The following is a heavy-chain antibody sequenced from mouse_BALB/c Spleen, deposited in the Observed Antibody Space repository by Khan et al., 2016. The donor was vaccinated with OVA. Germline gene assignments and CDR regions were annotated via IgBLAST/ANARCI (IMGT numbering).Heavy chain of an antibody. CDR1: GYSITSGYG. CDR3: ARTARIKY. Sequence: VQLKESGPGLVKPSQSLSLTCTVTGYSITSGYGWNWIRQFPGNKLEWMGYISYSGSNNYNPSLKSRISIPRDPSKNQFFLQLNSVTAEDTATYYCARTARIKYWGQGTTLTVSS. J-gene: IGHJ2*01. CDR2: ISYSGSN. D-gene: IGHD1-2*01. V-gene: IGHV3-2*02.